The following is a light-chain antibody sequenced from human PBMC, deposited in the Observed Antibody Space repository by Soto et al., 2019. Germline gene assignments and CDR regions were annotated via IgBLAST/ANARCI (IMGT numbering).Light chain of an antibody. V-gene: IGKV3-20*01. CDR3: QQYNNWPQT. CDR1: QSVSSSY. Sequence: EIVLTQSPGTLSLSPGERATLSCRASQSVSSSYLAWYQQKPGQAPRLLIYGASSRATGIPDRFGGSGPGRQFTLTISSLQSEDFAVYYCQQYNNWPQTFGQGTKVDIK. CDR2: GAS. J-gene: IGKJ1*01.